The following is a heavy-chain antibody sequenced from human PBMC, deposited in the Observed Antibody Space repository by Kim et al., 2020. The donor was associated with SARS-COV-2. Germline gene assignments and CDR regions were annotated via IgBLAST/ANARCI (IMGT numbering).Heavy chain of an antibody. V-gene: IGHV3-15*01. CDR2: IKSKTDGGTT. Sequence: GGSLRLSCAASGFTFSNAWMSWVRQAPGKGLEWVGRIKSKTDGGTTDYAAPVKGRFTISRDDSKNTLYLQMNSLKTEDTAVYYCTTDRGYDYVWGSYRLLDYWGQGTLVTVSS. D-gene: IGHD3-16*02. CDR3: TTDRGYDYVWGSYRLLDY. J-gene: IGHJ4*02. CDR1: GFTFSNAW.